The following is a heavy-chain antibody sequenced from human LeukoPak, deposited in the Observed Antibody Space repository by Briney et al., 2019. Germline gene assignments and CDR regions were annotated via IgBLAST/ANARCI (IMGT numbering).Heavy chain of an antibody. V-gene: IGHV3-21*01. CDR2: ISGSSSHI. J-gene: IGHJ4*02. CDR3: SIATLSQWQTDN. Sequence: PGGSLRLSRAAWGLNFNIYGVNEVRQAPGKGLEWVSSISGSSSHIYYADSVKGRFTISRDNAKNSLYLQVNSLRAEDTAVYYYSIATLSQWQTDNWGQGTLVTVSS. D-gene: IGHD6-19*01. CDR1: GLNFNIYG.